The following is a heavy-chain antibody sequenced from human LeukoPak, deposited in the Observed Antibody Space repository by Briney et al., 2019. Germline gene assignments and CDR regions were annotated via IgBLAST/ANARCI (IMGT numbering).Heavy chain of an antibody. D-gene: IGHD6-13*01. CDR3: ARDLSSSWYQEGVNYFDY. V-gene: IGHV3-21*01. J-gene: IGHJ4*02. CDR1: GFTFSSSA. Sequence: GGSLRLSCAASGFTFSSSAMSWVRQAPGKGLEWVSSISSSSSYIYYADSVKGRFTISRDNAKNSLYLQMNSLRAEDTAVYYCARDLSSSWYQEGVNYFDYWGQGTLVTVSS. CDR2: ISSSSSYI.